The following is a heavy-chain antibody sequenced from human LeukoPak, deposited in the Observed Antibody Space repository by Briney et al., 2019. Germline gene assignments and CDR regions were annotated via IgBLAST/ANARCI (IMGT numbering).Heavy chain of an antibody. CDR3: ASTDYYDSSGYYRY. Sequence: PSETLSLTCIVSGGSISSGGYYWSWIRQPPGKGLERIGYINPSGSTSYNPSLKSRVTISVDSSKNQFSLKLTSVTAADTAVYYCASTDYYDSSGYYRYWGQGTLVTVSS. D-gene: IGHD3-22*01. CDR2: INPSGST. J-gene: IGHJ4*02. CDR1: GGSISSGGYY. V-gene: IGHV4-30-2*01.